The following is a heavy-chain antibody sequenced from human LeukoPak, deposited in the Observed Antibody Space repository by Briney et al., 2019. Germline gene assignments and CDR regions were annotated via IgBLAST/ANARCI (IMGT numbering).Heavy chain of an antibody. CDR3: AREEDRSGD. J-gene: IGHJ4*02. CDR1: GGSISSSSYY. Sequence: SETLSLTCTVSGGSISSSSYYWAWIRQPPGQGLEWIGSIYFRGNAYYNPSLKSRVTISVDTSKNQFSLSLSSVTAADTAVYYCAREEDRSGDWGQGTLVTVTS. D-gene: IGHD3-22*01. V-gene: IGHV4-39*07. CDR2: IYFRGNA.